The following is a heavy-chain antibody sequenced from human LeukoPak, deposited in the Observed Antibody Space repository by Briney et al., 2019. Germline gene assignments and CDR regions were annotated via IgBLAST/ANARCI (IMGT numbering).Heavy chain of an antibody. CDR1: GNYW. J-gene: IGHJ4*02. D-gene: IGHD2-2*01. CDR2: INGDGSWT. Sequence: PGGSLRLSCAASGNYWMHWVRQAPGKGLVWVSHINGDGSWTTYADSVKGRFTISNDNAKNTVYLQMNNLRAEDTAVYYCVSFYETCWGRGTLVTVSS. CDR3: VSFYETC. V-gene: IGHV3-74*01.